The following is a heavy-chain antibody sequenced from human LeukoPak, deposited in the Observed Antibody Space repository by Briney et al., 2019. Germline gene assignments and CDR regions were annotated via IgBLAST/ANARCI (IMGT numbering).Heavy chain of an antibody. J-gene: IGHJ6*03. Sequence: TLSLTCIVSGDSISRGSYYWSWIRPPAGKGLEWIGRIYSSGSTNHNPSFKSRVTMSVDTSKNQFSLKLSSVTAADTAVYYCARESSSLEWLWDYYYMDVWGKGTTVTVSS. CDR1: GDSISRGSYY. D-gene: IGHD3-3*01. CDR2: IYSSGST. CDR3: ARESSSLEWLWDYYYMDV. V-gene: IGHV4-61*02.